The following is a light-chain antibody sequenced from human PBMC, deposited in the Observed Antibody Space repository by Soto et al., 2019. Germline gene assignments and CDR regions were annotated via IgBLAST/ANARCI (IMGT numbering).Light chain of an antibody. V-gene: IGKV3-20*01. CDR1: ESVNNNY. Sequence: EIVMTQSPAILSVSPGERATLSCRASESVNNNYLAWYQQKPGQAPRLLIDDASRRATGIPDRFGGSGSGTDFTLTISRLEPEDFAVYYCQQYGRSFRTFGGGTKVDIK. CDR2: DAS. J-gene: IGKJ4*01. CDR3: QQYGRSFRT.